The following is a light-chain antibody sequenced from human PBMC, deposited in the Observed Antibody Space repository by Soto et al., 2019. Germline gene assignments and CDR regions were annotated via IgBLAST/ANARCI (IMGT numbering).Light chain of an antibody. CDR3: AAWDDSLHGVV. Sequence: QSVLTQPPSASGTPGQRVTISCSGSSSNIGSNSVNWYQQLPGTAPKLLIYSTNQRPSGVPDRFSGSKSGTSASLAISGLQFEDEADYYCAAWDDSLHGVVFGGGTKLTVL. CDR2: STN. J-gene: IGLJ2*01. CDR1: SSNIGSNS. V-gene: IGLV1-44*01.